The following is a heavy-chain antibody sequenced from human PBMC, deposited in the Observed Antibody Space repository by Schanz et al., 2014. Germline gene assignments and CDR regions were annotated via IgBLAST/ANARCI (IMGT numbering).Heavy chain of an antibody. CDR1: GYVFTAYY. CDR3: ARDVGRPGHFWYFDL. D-gene: IGHD1-1*01. CDR2: TNPNGGA. V-gene: IGHV1-2*02. Sequence: QVQLVQSGSELKKPGASVKVSCKASGYVFTAYYMHWVRQAPGQGLEWMGVTNPNGGAEFAQKFQGRISMTRDTSTTTFYMELSSLTSDDTAVYFCARDVGRPGHFWYFDLWGRGTLVTVSS. J-gene: IGHJ2*01.